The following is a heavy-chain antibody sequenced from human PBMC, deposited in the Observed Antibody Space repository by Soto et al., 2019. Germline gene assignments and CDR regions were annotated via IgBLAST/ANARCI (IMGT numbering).Heavy chain of an antibody. CDR3: AGYCSSTSCYLYYYYGMDV. CDR1: GGTFSSYA. Sequence: ASVKVSCKASGGTFSSYAISWVRQAPGQGLEWMGGIIPIFGTANYAQKFQGRVTITADESTSTAYMELSSLRSEDTAVYYCAGYCSSTSCYLYYYYGMDVWGQGTTVTVSS. D-gene: IGHD2-2*01. J-gene: IGHJ6*02. V-gene: IGHV1-69*13. CDR2: IIPIFGTA.